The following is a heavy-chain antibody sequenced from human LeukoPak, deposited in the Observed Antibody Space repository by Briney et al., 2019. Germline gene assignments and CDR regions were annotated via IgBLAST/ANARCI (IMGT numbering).Heavy chain of an antibody. J-gene: IGHJ4*02. Sequence: PGGSLRLSCAASGFTFSSYSINWVRQAPGKGLEWVSSISSSSTYIYYADSVKGRFTISRDNAKNSLYLQMNSLRAEDTAVYYCARDMEIVVVPAALDYWGQGTLVTVSS. CDR2: ISSSSTYI. D-gene: IGHD2-2*03. V-gene: IGHV3-21*01. CDR3: ARDMEIVVVPAALDY. CDR1: GFTFSSYS.